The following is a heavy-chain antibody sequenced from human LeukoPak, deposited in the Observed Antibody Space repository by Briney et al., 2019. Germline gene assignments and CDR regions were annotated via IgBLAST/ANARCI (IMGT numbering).Heavy chain of an antibody. D-gene: IGHD2-2*01. Sequence: ASVKVSCKASGYTFTNYAMVWLRQAPGQGLEWMGWINTDTRNPTYAQGFTGRFVFSLDTSVSTAYLQINNLEAEDTAVCYCARPTGHCSSISCYPHYWGQGTLVTVSS. CDR3: ARPTGHCSSISCYPHY. J-gene: IGHJ4*02. CDR1: GYTFTNYA. CDR2: INTDTRNP. V-gene: IGHV7-4-1*02.